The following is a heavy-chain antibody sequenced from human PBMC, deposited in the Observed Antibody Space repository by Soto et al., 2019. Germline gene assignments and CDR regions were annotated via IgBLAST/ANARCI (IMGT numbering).Heavy chain of an antibody. CDR1: GGTFSSYA. J-gene: IGHJ4*02. V-gene: IGHV1-69*06. CDR3: AVAGLPFEY. CDR2: IIPIFGTA. Sequence: SVKVSCKASGGTFSSYAISWVRQAPGQGLEWMGGIIPIFGTANYAQKFQGRVTITADTSTSTAYMELSSLRSDDTAVYYCAVAGLPFEYWGQGTRVTVSS. D-gene: IGHD6-19*01.